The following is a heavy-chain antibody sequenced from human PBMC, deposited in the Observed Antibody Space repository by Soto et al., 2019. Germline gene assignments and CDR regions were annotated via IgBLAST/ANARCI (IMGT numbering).Heavy chain of an antibody. CDR2: LYSVGTT. Sequence: EVQLVESGGGLIQPGGSLRLSCAASGFNFIRKYMIWVRQAPGKGLEWVSILYSVGTTYYADSVKGRFTISRDTSENTLYLQMNSLRAEDTAVYYCARGLYDSGSFYFDFWGQGTLVTVSS. J-gene: IGHJ4*02. CDR3: ARGLYDSGSFYFDF. CDR1: GFNFIRKY. D-gene: IGHD3-10*01. V-gene: IGHV3-53*01.